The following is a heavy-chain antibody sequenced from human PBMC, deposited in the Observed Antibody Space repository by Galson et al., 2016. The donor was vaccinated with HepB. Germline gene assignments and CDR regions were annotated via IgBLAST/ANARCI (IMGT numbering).Heavy chain of an antibody. CDR1: GFTFDDYT. Sequence: SLRLSCAASGFTFDDYTMHWVRQAPGKGLVCVALIRWDGRSADYADSVRGRFTISSDNRKNILYLEMNSLTREDTAIYYCGKDGGTRGESSGKGMDVWGQGTTVIVSS. CDR3: GKDGGTRGESSGKGMDV. CDR2: IRWDGRSA. J-gene: IGHJ6*02. V-gene: IGHV3-43*01. D-gene: IGHD3-10*01.